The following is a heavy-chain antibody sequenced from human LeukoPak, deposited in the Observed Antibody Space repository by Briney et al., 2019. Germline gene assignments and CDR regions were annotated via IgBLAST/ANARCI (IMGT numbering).Heavy chain of an antibody. V-gene: IGHV1-69*01. CDR3: ARGLGYCSSSSCSWFDP. CDR1: GDTFSSYG. CDR2: IIPIFGTA. Sequence: SVKVSCKASGDTFSSYGISWVRQAPGQGLEWMRGIIPIFGTANYAQKFQGRVTITADESTSTAYMELYSLRSEDTAVYYCARGLGYCSSSSCSWFDPWGQGTLVTVSS. J-gene: IGHJ5*02. D-gene: IGHD2-2*01.